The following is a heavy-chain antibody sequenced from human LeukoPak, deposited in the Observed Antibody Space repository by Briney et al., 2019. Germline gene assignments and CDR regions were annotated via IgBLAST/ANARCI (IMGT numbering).Heavy chain of an antibody. D-gene: IGHD3-3*01. V-gene: IGHV1-8*01. CDR3: ARDVSLFNWRDWFDP. CDR2: MNPNSGST. J-gene: IGHJ5*02. CDR1: GYTFTSYD. Sequence: ASVTVSYTASGYTFTSYDINWVRQAPGQGLEWMGWMNPNSGSTGYAQKFQGRVTMTRNTSISTAYMELSSLRSEDTAVYYCARDVSLFNWRDWFDPWGQGTLVTVSS.